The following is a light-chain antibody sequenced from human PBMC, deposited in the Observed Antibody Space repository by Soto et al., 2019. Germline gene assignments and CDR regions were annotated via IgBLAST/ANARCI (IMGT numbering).Light chain of an antibody. CDR1: QDVSNY. J-gene: IGKJ5*01. CDR2: DAS. Sequence: DIQLTPSPSSLSASVGDRVTNTCQASQDVSNYLNWYQQKLGKAPKLLIYDASNLETGVPSRFSGSGSGTYFSFTISSLQPEDFATYYCQQYINLITSGHGGRLQI. CDR3: QQYINLIT. V-gene: IGKV1-33*01.